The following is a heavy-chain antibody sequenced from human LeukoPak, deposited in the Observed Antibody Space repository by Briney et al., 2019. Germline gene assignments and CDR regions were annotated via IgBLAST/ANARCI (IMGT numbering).Heavy chain of an antibody. Sequence: QPGGSLRLSCAASGFTVSSNYMSWVRQAPGKGLEWVSVIYSGGSTYYADSVKGRFTISRDNSKNTLYLQMNSLRAEDTAIYYCAKVRTQLALYYLDYWGQGTLVTVSS. D-gene: IGHD6-13*01. CDR2: IYSGGST. CDR1: GFTVSSNY. J-gene: IGHJ4*02. CDR3: AKVRTQLALYYLDY. V-gene: IGHV3-53*01.